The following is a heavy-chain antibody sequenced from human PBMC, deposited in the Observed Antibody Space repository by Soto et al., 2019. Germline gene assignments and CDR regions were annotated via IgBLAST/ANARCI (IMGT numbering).Heavy chain of an antibody. V-gene: IGHV3-23*01. CDR3: AKDRREGGTYGFYADF. CDR2: SSATGAVT. Sequence: EVQLLESGGGLVQPGGSLRLSCAASGFTFSSYGMTWVRQAPGKGLEWVSFSSATGAVTYYADSVKGRFTISRDNSKNTLYLQMSSLRADDTAVYYCAKDRREGGTYGFYADFWGQGALVIVSS. J-gene: IGHJ4*02. CDR1: GFTFSSYG. D-gene: IGHD2-2*01.